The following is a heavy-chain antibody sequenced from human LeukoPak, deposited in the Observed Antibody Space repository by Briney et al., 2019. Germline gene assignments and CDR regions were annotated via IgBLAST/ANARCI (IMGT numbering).Heavy chain of an antibody. Sequence: GGSLRLSCAASGFTFDDYGMSWVRQAPGKGLEWVSGINWNDGSTCYADSVKGRFTISRDNAKNSLYLQMNSLRAEDTALYYCARNYYYDSSGYYYVEDYYYGMDVWGQGTTVTVSS. J-gene: IGHJ6*02. CDR3: ARNYYYDSSGYYYVEDYYYGMDV. V-gene: IGHV3-20*04. CDR1: GFTFDDYG. CDR2: INWNDGST. D-gene: IGHD3-22*01.